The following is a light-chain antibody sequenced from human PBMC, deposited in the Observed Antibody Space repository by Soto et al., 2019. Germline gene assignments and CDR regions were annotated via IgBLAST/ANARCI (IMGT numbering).Light chain of an antibody. CDR3: QQSYTRPVT. J-gene: IGKJ3*01. Sequence: DIQMTQSPSSLSASVGDRVTIPCRASASISRNLNWYQQKAGKAPKLLIYAESSWQSGVPSSFSGSGSVTDFTLTISSLQPEYFATYYCQQSYTRPVTCGPGTKVDI. CDR2: AES. V-gene: IGKV1-39*01. CDR1: ASISRN.